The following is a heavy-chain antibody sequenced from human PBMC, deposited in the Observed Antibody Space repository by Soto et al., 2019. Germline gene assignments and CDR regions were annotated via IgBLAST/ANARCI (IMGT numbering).Heavy chain of an antibody. D-gene: IGHD3-16*02. Sequence: SETLSLTCTVSGGSISSGGYYWSWIRQHPGKGLEWIGYIYYSGSTYYNPSLKSRVTISVDTSKNQSSLKLSSVTAADTAVYYWAGGWGLRLGELSSNDYWGQGTLVTVSS. CDR2: IYYSGST. CDR1: GGSISSGGYY. J-gene: IGHJ4*02. CDR3: AGGWGLRLGELSSNDY. V-gene: IGHV4-31*03.